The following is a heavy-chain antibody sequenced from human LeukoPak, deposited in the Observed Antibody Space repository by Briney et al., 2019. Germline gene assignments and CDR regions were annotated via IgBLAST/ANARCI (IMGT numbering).Heavy chain of an antibody. CDR1: GFTFSDYY. J-gene: IGHJ4*02. Sequence: GGPLRLSCAASGFTFSDYYMSWIRQASGKGLEWVSYISSSGSTIYYADSVKGRFTISRDNAKNSLYLQMNSLRAEDTAVYYCAREAQIITMVRGYFDYWGQGTLVTVSS. D-gene: IGHD3-10*01. V-gene: IGHV3-11*04. CDR3: AREAQIITMVRGYFDY. CDR2: ISSSGSTI.